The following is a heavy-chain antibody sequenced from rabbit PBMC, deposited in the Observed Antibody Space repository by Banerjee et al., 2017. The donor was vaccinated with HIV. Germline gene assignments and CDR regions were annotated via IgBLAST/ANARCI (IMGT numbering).Heavy chain of an antibody. D-gene: IGHD8-1*01. V-gene: IGHV1S43*01. Sequence: QEQLEESGGDLVKPEGTLTLTCKASGFTLSSSYYMCWVRQAPGKGLEWIGCIATGDGSTHYASWAKGRFTITRSTSLSTVTLQMTSLTAADTATYFCARNGAGSNYAFKLWGPGTLVTVS. J-gene: IGHJ4*01. CDR3: ARNGAGSNYAFKL. CDR1: GFTLSSSYY. CDR2: IATGDGST.